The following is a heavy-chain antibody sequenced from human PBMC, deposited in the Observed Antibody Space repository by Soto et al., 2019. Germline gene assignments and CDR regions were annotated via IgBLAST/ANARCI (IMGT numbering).Heavy chain of an antibody. CDR3: AGQNSGWSYYFDY. D-gene: IGHD6-19*01. V-gene: IGHV3-30-3*01. CDR2: ISYDGTTQ. CDR1: GFTFSSYA. J-gene: IGHJ4*02. Sequence: QVQLVESGGGVVQPGRSLRLSCAASGFTFSSYAMHWVRQAPGKGLEWVAVISYDGTTQYYADSMKGRFTISRDNSKNMLKLQMRTLEAGDTAVYYCAGQNSGWSYYFDYWGLGTLVTVSS.